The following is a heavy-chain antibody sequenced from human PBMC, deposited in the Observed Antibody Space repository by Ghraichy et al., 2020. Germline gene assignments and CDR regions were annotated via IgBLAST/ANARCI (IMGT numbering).Heavy chain of an antibody. CDR2: ISYDGTNE. CDR1: GFTFSSYA. CDR3: SKEVAVMGNYYYYIDV. D-gene: IGHD6-19*01. V-gene: IGHV3-30*18. Sequence: GGSLRLSCAASGFTFSSYAMHWVRQAPGKGLEWVAAISYDGTNEFYADSVKGRFTISRDNSKNTLYLQMNSQRAEDTAVYYCSKEVAVMGNYYYYIDVWGKGTTVTVSS. J-gene: IGHJ6*03.